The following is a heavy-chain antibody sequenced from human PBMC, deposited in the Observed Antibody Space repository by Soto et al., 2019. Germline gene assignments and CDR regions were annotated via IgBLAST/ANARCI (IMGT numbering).Heavy chain of an antibody. D-gene: IGHD3-22*01. CDR2: IYPGYSDT. Sequence: HWESLTIPWTCSGNNFTRYWIGWVRPMPGKALEWMGIIYPGYSDTRYSPSFQGQVTISAEQSISTAYLQWSSLKASDTATYYWASRSYCESNGSSECWGQGHRVIVSS. CDR3: ASRSYCESNGSSEC. V-gene: IGHV5-51*01. J-gene: IGHJ4*02. CDR1: GNNFTRYW.